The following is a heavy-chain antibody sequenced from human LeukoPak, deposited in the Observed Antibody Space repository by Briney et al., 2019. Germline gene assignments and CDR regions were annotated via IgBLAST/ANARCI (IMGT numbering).Heavy chain of an antibody. CDR1: GFTFGDYA. J-gene: IGHJ6*03. V-gene: IGHV3-49*04. CDR2: IRSKAYGGTT. CDR3: TRDSQGYYYYMDV. Sequence: GGSLRLSCTASGFTFGDYAMSWVRQAPGKGLEWVGFIRSKAYGGTTEYAASVKSRFTISRDDSKSIAYLQMNSLKTEDTAVYYCTRDSQGYYYYMDVWGKGTTVTVSS.